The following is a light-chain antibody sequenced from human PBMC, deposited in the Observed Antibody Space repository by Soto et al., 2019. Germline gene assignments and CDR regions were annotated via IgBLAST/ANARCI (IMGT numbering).Light chain of an antibody. Sequence: EVVMTQSPATLSVSPGERATLSCRASQCVSRNLAWYQQRPGRAPRLLIYDASTRATNIPTRFSGSGSGTEFTPTIGSLQSEDFAVYDCQQYNHWPLYTFGQGTKLEIK. V-gene: IGKV3-15*01. J-gene: IGKJ2*01. CDR1: QCVSRN. CDR2: DAS. CDR3: QQYNHWPLYT.